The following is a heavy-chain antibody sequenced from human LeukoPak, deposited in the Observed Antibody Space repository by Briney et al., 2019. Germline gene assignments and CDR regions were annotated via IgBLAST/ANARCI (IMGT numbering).Heavy chain of an antibody. V-gene: IGHV1-2*02. CDR1: GDTFKNYH. J-gene: IGHJ4*02. CDR2: IHPNGRDT. CDR3: SGHYGPGPV. D-gene: IGHD3-10*01. Sequence: GALVKVSCKVFGDTFKNYHISWVRQAPGEGLEWMGWIHPNGRDTKYAQKFQGRMTMTTDTSITTAYMELNRVTSGDTAIYYCSGHYGPGPVWGQGTLVTASS.